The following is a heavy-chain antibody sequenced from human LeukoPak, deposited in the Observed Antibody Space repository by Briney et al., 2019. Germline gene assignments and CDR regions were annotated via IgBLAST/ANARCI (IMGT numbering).Heavy chain of an antibody. J-gene: IGHJ4*02. Sequence: GESLKISCKGSGYSFSSYWISWVRQMPGKGLEWMGRIDPSDSYTNYNPSLKSRVTISVDTSKDQFLLELSALTAADTAVYYCARVGGNAGSWWVSLDQWGQGTLVTVSS. CDR1: GYSFSSYW. V-gene: IGHV5-10-1*01. D-gene: IGHD4-23*01. CDR3: ARVGGNAGSWWVSLDQ. CDR2: IDPSDSYT.